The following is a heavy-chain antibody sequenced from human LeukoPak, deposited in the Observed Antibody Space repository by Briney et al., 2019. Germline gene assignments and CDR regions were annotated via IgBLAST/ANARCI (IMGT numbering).Heavy chain of an antibody. CDR2: ISYDGSNK. D-gene: IGHD3-3*01. J-gene: IGHJ4*02. Sequence: GGSLRLSCAASGFTFSSYGMHWVRQAPGKGLEWVAVISYDGSNKYYADSVKGRFTISRDKSKNTLYLQMNSLRAEDTAVYYCAKVELRWVCTDYYFDYWGQGTLVTVSS. CDR1: GFTFSSYG. CDR3: AKVELRWVCTDYYFDY. V-gene: IGHV3-30*18.